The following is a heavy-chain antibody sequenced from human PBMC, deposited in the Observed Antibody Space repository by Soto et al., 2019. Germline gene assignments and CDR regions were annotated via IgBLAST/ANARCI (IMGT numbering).Heavy chain of an antibody. CDR3: AEGFALNY. V-gene: IGHV6-1*01. Sequence: PSQTLSLTCAISGDSVSRNSAAWNWIRQSPSRGLEWLGRTYYRSEWHDDYAESVKSRIIIKPDTSKNQFSLQLNSVTPEDTAVYFCAEGFALNYWGPGIPVTVSS. CDR1: GDSVSRNSAA. CDR2: TYYRSEWHD. J-gene: IGHJ4*02.